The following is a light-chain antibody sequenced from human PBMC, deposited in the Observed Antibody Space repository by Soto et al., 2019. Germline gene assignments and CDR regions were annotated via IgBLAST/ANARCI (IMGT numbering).Light chain of an antibody. Sequence: QSALTQPASVSGSPGQSITISCTGTSSDVVGYNYVSWYHQHPGKAPKLMIYNVSNRPLGVSNRFSGSKSVNTASLTISGLQAEDEADYYCSSYTSSSTYVFGTGTKLTVL. J-gene: IGLJ1*01. CDR3: SSYTSSSTYV. CDR1: SSDVVGYNY. V-gene: IGLV2-14*03. CDR2: NVS.